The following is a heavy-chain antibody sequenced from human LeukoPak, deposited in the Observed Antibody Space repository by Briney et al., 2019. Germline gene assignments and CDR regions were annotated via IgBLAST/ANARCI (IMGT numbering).Heavy chain of an antibody. CDR3: AREGGYYYDRPDAFDI. D-gene: IGHD3-22*01. Sequence: ASVKVSCKASGYTFTSYGISWVRQAPGQGLEWMGWISAYNGNTNYAQKLQGRVTMTTDTSTSTACMELRSLRSDDTAVYYCAREGGYYYDRPDAFDIWGQGTMVTVSS. V-gene: IGHV1-18*01. CDR2: ISAYNGNT. CDR1: GYTFTSYG. J-gene: IGHJ3*02.